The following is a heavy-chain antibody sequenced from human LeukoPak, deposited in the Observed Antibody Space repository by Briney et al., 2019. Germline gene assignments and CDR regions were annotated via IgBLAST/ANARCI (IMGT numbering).Heavy chain of an antibody. CDR3: ARGSYDSRGYYSDYHFYVEL. D-gene: IGHD3-22*01. CDR2: INPNSGGT. Sequence: GASVKVSCKASGYTFTGYYMHWVRQAPGQGLEWMGWINPNSGGTNYAQKFQGRVTMTRDTSISTAYMELSRLRSDDTAVYYCARGSYDSRGYYSDYHFYVELWGKGTTVTVSS. J-gene: IGHJ6*03. CDR1: GYTFTGYY. V-gene: IGHV1-2*02.